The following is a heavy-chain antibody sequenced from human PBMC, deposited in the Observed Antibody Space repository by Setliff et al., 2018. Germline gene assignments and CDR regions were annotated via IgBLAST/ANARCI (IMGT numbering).Heavy chain of an antibody. Sequence: PGGSLRLSCAASGFSFRNYAMNWVRQTADKRLEWISYIGRSSDSTYYADSVKGRFTISSDIAKNSLYLQMNSLSADDTAVYYCAREGADLEYCTGGTCWDAFDMWGQGTMVTVSS. CDR2: IGRSSDST. D-gene: IGHD2-15*01. J-gene: IGHJ3*02. CDR1: GFSFRNYA. CDR3: AREGADLEYCTGGTCWDAFDM. V-gene: IGHV3-48*01.